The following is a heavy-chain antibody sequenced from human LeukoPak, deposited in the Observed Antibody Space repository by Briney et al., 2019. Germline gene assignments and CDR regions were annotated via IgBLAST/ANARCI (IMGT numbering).Heavy chain of an antibody. CDR3: AKSGSYYGSTSG. CDR1: GGSISSGGYY. V-gene: IGHV4-31*02. J-gene: IGHJ4*02. D-gene: IGHD3-10*01. Sequence: SQTLSLTCTVSGGSISSGGYYWSWIRQHPGKGLEWIGYSYYSGSTNYNPSLKSRVTISLDTSKNQISLKLTSVTAADTAVYYCAKSGSYYGSTSGWGQGTLVTVSP. CDR2: SYYSGST.